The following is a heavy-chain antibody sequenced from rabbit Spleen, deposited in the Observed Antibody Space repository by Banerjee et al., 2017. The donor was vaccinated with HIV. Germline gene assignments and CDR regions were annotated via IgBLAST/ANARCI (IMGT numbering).Heavy chain of an antibody. CDR3: ARDLVTAIGWNFAL. J-gene: IGHJ4*01. CDR1: GVSFSDKDV. V-gene: IGHV1S40*01. D-gene: IGHD7-1*01. Sequence: QSLEESGGDLVKPGASLTLTCKASGVSFSDKDVMCWVRQAPGKGLEWITCINIATGKSVYASWVSGRFIMSRTSSTTVTLQMTSLTAADTATYFCARDLVTAIGWNFALWGPGTLVTVS. CDR2: INIATGKS.